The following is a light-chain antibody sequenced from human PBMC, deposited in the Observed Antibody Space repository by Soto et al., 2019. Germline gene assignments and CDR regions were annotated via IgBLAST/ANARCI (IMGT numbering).Light chain of an antibody. CDR1: QSFSSTS. J-gene: IGKJ1*01. V-gene: IGKV3-20*01. Sequence: EIVLTQSPGTLSLAPGERATLSCRASQSFSSTSLAWYQQKPGQPPRLLIYGASSRATGIPDRFSGSGSGTEFTLTISSLQSEDFAVYYCQQYNDWTFGQGTKVDIK. CDR2: GAS. CDR3: QQYNDWT.